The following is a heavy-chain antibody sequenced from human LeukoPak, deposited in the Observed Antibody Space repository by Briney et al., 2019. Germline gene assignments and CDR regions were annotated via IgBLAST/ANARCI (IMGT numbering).Heavy chain of an antibody. CDR2: MNPNSGNT. V-gene: IGHV1-8*03. CDR3: ARGYDSSGYYYLYAFDI. CDR1: GYTFTSYD. Sequence: ASVRVSCKASGYTFTSYDINWGRQATGQGLEWMGWMNPNSGNTGYAQKFQGRVTITRNTSISTAYMELSSLRSEDTAVYYCARGYDSSGYYYLYAFDIWGQGTMVTVSS. J-gene: IGHJ3*02. D-gene: IGHD3-22*01.